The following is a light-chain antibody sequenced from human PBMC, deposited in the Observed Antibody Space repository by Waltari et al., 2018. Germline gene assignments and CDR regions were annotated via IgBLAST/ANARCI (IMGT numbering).Light chain of an antibody. Sequence: EIVLTQSPGTLSLSPGESATLSCRTSQSVTRALAWYQQKTGQAPRLLIYGASNRATGMPDRFSGSGSGTGFSLTISSLEPEAFAVYYCQHYLRLPVTFGQGAKVEVK. J-gene: IGKJ1*01. V-gene: IGKV3-20*01. CDR3: QHYLRLPVT. CDR2: GAS. CDR1: QSVTRA.